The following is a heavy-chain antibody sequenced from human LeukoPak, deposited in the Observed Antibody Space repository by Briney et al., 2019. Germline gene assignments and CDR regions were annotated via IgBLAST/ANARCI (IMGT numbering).Heavy chain of an antibody. CDR3: ASWLYYDRRFDY. D-gene: IGHD3-22*01. CDR1: GFTFSSYS. J-gene: IGHJ4*02. CDR2: ISSSSSYI. Sequence: PGGSLRLSCAASGFTFSSYSMNWVRQAPGKGLEWVSSISSSSSYIYYADSVKGRFTISRDNAKNSLYLQMNSLRAEDTAVYYCASWLYYDRRFDYWGQGTLVTVSS. V-gene: IGHV3-21*01.